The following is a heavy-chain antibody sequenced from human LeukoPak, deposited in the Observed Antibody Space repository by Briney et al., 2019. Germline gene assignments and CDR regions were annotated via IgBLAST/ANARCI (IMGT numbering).Heavy chain of an antibody. V-gene: IGHV1-69*05. CDR2: IIPIFGTA. CDR3: ARDRPGMGFDY. J-gene: IGHJ4*02. Sequence: SVKVSCKASGGTFSSYAFSWVRQAPGQGLEWIGRIIPIFGTADYAQKFQDRITITTDESTSTAYMELSSLRSEDTAVYYCARDRPGMGFDYWGQGTLVTVSS. CDR1: GGTFSSYA. D-gene: IGHD3-16*01.